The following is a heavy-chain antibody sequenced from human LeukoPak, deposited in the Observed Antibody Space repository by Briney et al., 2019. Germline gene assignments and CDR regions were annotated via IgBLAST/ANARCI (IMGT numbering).Heavy chain of an antibody. J-gene: IGHJ4*02. CDR2: ISSSGGDT. Sequence: GGSLRLSCAASGFTFSSYAMSWVRQAPGKGLEWVSGISSSGGDTPYADSVKGRFTIPRDNPKNTLFLQMNSLRAEDTAIYYCTRTDSGLNPFDFWGQGTLVTVSS. V-gene: IGHV3-23*01. CDR3: TRTDSGLNPFDF. CDR1: GFTFSSYA.